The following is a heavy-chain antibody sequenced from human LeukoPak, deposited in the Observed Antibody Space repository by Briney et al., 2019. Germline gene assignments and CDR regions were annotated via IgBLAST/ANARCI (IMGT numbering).Heavy chain of an antibody. Sequence: GASVKVSCKASGYTFTGYYMHWVRQAPGQGLEWMGWINPNSGGTNYAQKFQGRVTMTKDTSISTAYMELSGLRSDDTAVYYCARDFDAGIAVAAWGQGTLVTVSS. CDR2: INPNSGGT. V-gene: IGHV1-2*02. CDR1: GYTFTGYY. D-gene: IGHD6-19*01. CDR3: ARDFDAGIAVAA. J-gene: IGHJ5*02.